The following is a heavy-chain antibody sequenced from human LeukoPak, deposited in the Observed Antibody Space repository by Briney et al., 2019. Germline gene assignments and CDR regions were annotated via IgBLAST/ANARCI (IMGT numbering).Heavy chain of an antibody. D-gene: IGHD3-22*01. J-gene: IGHJ4*02. CDR1: GGSINRGTFF. Sequence: MSSETLSLTCAVSGGSINRGTFFWTWIRKPPGKGLEWIGYISNSGSTNYHPSLKSRVTISSDTSKTQFTLKLTSVTAADTAVYYCARSPSGYRFGSWGQGTLVTVSS. V-gene: IGHV4-61*01. CDR3: ARSPSGYRFGS. CDR2: ISNSGST.